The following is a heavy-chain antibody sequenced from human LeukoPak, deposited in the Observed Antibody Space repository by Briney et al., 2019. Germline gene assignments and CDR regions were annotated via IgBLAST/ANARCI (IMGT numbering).Heavy chain of an antibody. CDR2: IYYSGST. D-gene: IGHD4-17*01. V-gene: IGHV4-59*01. CDR1: GGSISSYY. J-gene: IGHJ6*02. Sequence: SETLSLTCTVSGGSISSYYWSWIRQPPGKGLEWIGYIYYSGSTNYNPSLKSRVTISVDTSKNQFSLKLSSVTAADTAVYYCARVGDYADLYGMDVWGQGTTVTVSS. CDR3: ARVGDYADLYGMDV.